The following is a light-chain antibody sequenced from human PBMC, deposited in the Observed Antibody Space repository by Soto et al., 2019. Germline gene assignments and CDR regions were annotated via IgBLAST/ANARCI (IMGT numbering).Light chain of an antibody. CDR2: EVS. Sequence: QSALTQPPSASGSPGQSVTISCTGTSSDVGGYNYVSWYQQHPGKAPKLMIYEVSTRPSGVPDRFSGSKSGNTASLTVSGLQAEDEADYYCSSYAGSNNLVFCGGTKLTVL. V-gene: IGLV2-8*01. CDR1: SSDVGGYNY. J-gene: IGLJ2*01. CDR3: SSYAGSNNLV.